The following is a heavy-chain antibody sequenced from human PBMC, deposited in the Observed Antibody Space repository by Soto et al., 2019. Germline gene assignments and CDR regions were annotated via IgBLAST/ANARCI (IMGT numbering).Heavy chain of an antibody. J-gene: IGHJ3*02. CDR1: VFTFRSYS. CDR3: ARLMIVTAGEAFDI. V-gene: IGHV3-48*02. Sequence: QPGGSLRLSCAASVFTFRSYSMNWVRHSPGKGLGWSSCISSNSSTISYGDSLKGRCAISRDNARNSLSLQMNSLRDEDTAVYYCARLMIVTAGEAFDIWGQGTMGTVS. D-gene: IGHD3-22*01. CDR2: ISSNSSTI.